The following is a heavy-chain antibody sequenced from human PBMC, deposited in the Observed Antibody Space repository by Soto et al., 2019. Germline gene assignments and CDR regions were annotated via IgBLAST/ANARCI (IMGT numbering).Heavy chain of an antibody. V-gene: IGHV5-10-1*01. D-gene: IGHD3-22*01. J-gene: IGHJ6*02. CDR2: IDPSDSYT. CDR3: ACGVIHEYYFYGMDV. Sequence: PAESLKISCKGSGYSFTSYWISWVRQMPGKGLEWMGRIDPSDSYTNYSPSFQGHVTISADKSISTAYLQWSSLKASDTAMYYCACGVIHEYYFYGMDVWGQGTTVTVS. CDR1: GYSFTSYW.